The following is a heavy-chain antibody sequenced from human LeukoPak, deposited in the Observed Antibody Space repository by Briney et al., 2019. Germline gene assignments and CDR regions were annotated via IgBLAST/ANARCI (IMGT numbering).Heavy chain of an antibody. D-gene: IGHD3-22*01. Sequence: GGSLRLSCVASELTFSTYAMTWVRQAPGKGLEWVSTITGSGGSTYYADSVKGRFTISRDNSKNTLYLQMNSLRAEDTALYYCAKARARGYYESNTYKSGYFFEYWGQGTLVTVSS. CDR3: AKARARGYYESNTYKSGYFFEY. CDR2: ITGSGGST. CDR1: ELTFSTYA. V-gene: IGHV3-23*01. J-gene: IGHJ4*02.